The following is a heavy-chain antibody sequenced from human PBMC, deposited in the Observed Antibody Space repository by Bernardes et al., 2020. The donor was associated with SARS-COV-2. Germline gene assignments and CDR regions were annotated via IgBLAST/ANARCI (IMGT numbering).Heavy chain of an antibody. CDR3: ARGHGDYFDY. Sequence: ASVKVSCKASGYTFTNYDISRVRQAPGQGLEWMGWISVYNGNIKYAQKFQGRVTMTTDTSTSTAYMELRSLRSDDTAVYYCARGHGDYFDYWGQGTLVTVYS. CDR2: ISVYNGNI. D-gene: IGHD4-17*01. CDR1: GYTFTNYD. J-gene: IGHJ4*02. V-gene: IGHV1-18*01.